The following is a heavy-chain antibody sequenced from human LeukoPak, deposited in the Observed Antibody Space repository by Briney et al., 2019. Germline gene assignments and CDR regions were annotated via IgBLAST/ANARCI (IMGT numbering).Heavy chain of an antibody. Sequence: ASVKVSCKASGYTFTGYYMHWVRQAPGQGLEWMGWINPNSGGTNYAQKFQGRVTMTRDTSISTAYMELSRLRSDDTAVYYCAREGSSGYSSVGYFQHWGQGTLVTVSS. CDR1: GYTFTGYY. V-gene: IGHV1-2*02. D-gene: IGHD3-22*01. CDR3: AREGSSGYSSVGYFQH. CDR2: INPNSGGT. J-gene: IGHJ1*01.